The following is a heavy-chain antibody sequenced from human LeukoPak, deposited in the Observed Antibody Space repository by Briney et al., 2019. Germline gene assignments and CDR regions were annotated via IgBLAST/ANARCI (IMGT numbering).Heavy chain of an antibody. CDR2: ISTDGSRT. Sequence: GGSLRLSCAASGFTFSSFWMHWVRQAPGKGLVWVSRISTDGSRTTYADSVSGRFTISRDNANNTLYLQMNSLSAEDTAVYYCARRGNYSYYHMDVWGKGTTVTVSS. CDR3: ARRGNYSYYHMDV. CDR1: GFTFSSFW. V-gene: IGHV3-74*01. J-gene: IGHJ6*03.